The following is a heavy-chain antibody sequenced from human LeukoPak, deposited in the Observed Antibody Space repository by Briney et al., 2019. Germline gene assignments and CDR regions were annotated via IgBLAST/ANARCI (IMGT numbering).Heavy chain of an antibody. Sequence: GGSLRLSCAASGFTFSSYSMNWVRQAPGKGLEWVSSISSSSSYIYYADSVKGRFTISRDNAKNSLYLQMNSLRAEDTAVYYCARDGGSGSYYSGFDYWGQGTLVTVSS. V-gene: IGHV3-21*01. J-gene: IGHJ4*02. CDR3: ARDGGSGSYYSGFDY. CDR1: GFTFSSYS. CDR2: ISSSSSYI. D-gene: IGHD3-10*01.